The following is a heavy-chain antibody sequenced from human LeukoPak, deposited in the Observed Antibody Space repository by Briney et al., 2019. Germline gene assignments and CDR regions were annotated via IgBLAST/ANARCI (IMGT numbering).Heavy chain of an antibody. J-gene: IGHJ3*02. V-gene: IGHV3-48*03. CDR1: GFTFSTYE. CDR2: ISTSGSTI. D-gene: IGHD2-15*01. CDR3: ASPGAVVAGLLDAFDI. Sequence: GGSLRLSCAASGFTFSTYEMNWVRQAPGKGLEWISFISTSGSTIYYSDSVKGRFTISRDNSKNTLYLQMNSLRAEDTAVYYCASPGAVVAGLLDAFDIWGQGTMVTVSS.